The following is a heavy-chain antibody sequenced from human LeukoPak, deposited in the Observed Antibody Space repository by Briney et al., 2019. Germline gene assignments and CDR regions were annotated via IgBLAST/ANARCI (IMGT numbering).Heavy chain of an antibody. CDR1: GYTFTSYG. Sequence: GASVKVSCKASGYTFTSYGISWVRQAPGQGLEWMGWISAYNGNTNYAQKLQGRVTMTTDTSTSTAYVELRSLRSDDTAVYYCASYGCCSSTSCYCSGYNWFDPWGQGTLVTVSS. D-gene: IGHD2-2*03. V-gene: IGHV1-18*01. CDR2: ISAYNGNT. J-gene: IGHJ5*02. CDR3: ASYGCCSSTSCYCSGYNWFDP.